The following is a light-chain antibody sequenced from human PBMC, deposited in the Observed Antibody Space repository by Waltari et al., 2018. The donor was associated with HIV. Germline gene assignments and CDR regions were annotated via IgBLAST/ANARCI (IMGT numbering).Light chain of an antibody. V-gene: IGLV1-47*01. CDR1: SSNIGRHY. J-gene: IGLJ3*02. CDR2: RNN. CDR3: AVWYDRLSGWV. Sequence: QSVLTQPPSASGTPGQRFPISCSGSSSNIGRHYVSWYQQLPGTAPKLLIYRNNQRPSGVPDRFSGSKSGTSASLAISGLRSEDEADYYCAVWYDRLSGWVFGGGTKLTVL.